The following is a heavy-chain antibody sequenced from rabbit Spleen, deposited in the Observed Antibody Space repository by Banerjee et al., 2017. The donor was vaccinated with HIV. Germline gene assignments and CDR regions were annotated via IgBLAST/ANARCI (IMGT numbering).Heavy chain of an antibody. J-gene: IGHJ6*01. D-gene: IGHD8-1*01. Sequence: QSLEESGGDLVKPGTSLTLTCTASGVSFTGSSYMCWVRQAPGKGLEWIACIDTGSSDFTYFASWAKGRFTCSKTSSTTVTLQMTSLTAADTATYFCARDTGSSFSSYGMDLWARGPWSPS. CDR1: GVSFTGSSY. V-gene: IGHV1S40*01. CDR2: IDTGSSDFT. CDR3: ARDTGSSFSSYGMDL.